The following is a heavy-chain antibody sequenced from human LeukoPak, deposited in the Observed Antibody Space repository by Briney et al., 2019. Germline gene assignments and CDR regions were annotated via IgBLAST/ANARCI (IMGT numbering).Heavy chain of an antibody. V-gene: IGHV3-23*01. D-gene: IGHD6-19*01. Sequence: GGSLRLSCAASGFTFTRYAMSWVRQAPGKGLEWVSGINYSGGDTNYADSVEGRFAISRDNSKNTLYLQMNSLRAEDTAVYYCAAGWILFDYWGQGTLVTVSS. CDR2: INYSGGDT. J-gene: IGHJ4*02. CDR1: GFTFTRYA. CDR3: AAGWILFDY.